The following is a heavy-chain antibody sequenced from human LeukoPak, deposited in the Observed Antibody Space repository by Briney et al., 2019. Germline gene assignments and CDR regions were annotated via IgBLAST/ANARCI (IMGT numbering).Heavy chain of an antibody. D-gene: IGHD1-26*01. Sequence: SETLSLTCTVPGGSISRYYWSWIRQPPGKGLEWIGYISYSGSTNYNPSLKSRVTISVDTSKNQFSLKLNSVTATDTAVYYCARHSGSYYDNYDYWGQGTLVTVSS. J-gene: IGHJ4*02. CDR1: GGSISRYY. CDR3: ARHSGSYYDNYDY. CDR2: ISYSGST. V-gene: IGHV4-59*08.